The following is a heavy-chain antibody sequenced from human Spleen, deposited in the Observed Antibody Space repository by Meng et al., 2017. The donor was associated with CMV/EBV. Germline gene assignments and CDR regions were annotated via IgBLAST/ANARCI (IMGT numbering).Heavy chain of an antibody. V-gene: IGHV1-69*06. J-gene: IGHJ4*02. CDR3: ATPIRYYASWGGYPPFDF. D-gene: IGHD3-3*01. CDR1: GGTFNNYA. Sequence: SVKVSCKASGGTFNNYAMSWVRQAPGQGLEWMGGIITVDGTTKYAENFRDRVAITADKSTTTAYMELSSLRSEDTALYYCATPIRYYASWGGYPPFDFWGQGTLVTVSS. CDR2: IITVDGTT.